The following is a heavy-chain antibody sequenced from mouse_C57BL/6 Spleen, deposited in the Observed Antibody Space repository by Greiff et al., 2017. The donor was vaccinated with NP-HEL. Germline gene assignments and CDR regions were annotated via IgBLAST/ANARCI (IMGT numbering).Heavy chain of an antibody. D-gene: IGHD2-5*01. J-gene: IGHJ3*01. CDR3: ARASNYVAWFAY. Sequence: QVQLQQPGAELVRPGSSVKLSCKASGYTFTSYWMDWVKQRPGQGLEWIGNIYPSDSETHYNQKFKDKATLTVDKSSSTAYMQLSSLTSEDSAVYYCARASNYVAWFAYWGQGTLVTVSA. CDR2: IYPSDSET. CDR1: GYTFTSYW. V-gene: IGHV1-61*01.